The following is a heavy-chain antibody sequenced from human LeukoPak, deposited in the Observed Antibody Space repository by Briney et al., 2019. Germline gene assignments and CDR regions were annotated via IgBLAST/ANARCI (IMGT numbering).Heavy chain of an antibody. CDR3: AKDRDGDGWDYYYYMDV. V-gene: IGHV3-48*03. Sequence: GGSLRLSCAASGFIFSSYEMNWVRQAPGKGLEWLSYISSSGDIIYYADSVKGRFTISRDNSKNTLYLQMNSLRAEDTAVCYCAKDRDGDGWDYYYYMDVWGKGTTVTISS. J-gene: IGHJ6*03. CDR2: ISSSGDII. CDR1: GFIFSSYE. D-gene: IGHD5-24*01.